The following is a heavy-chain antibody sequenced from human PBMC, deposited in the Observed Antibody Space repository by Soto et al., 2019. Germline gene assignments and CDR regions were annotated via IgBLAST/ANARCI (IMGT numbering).Heavy chain of an antibody. Sequence: SETLSLTCTVSGGSISSGGYYWSWIRQHPGKGLEWIGYIYYSGSTYYNPSLKSRVTISVDTSKNQFSLKLSSVTAADTAVYYCARVQYCTNGVCYKGTNNWFDPWGQGTLVTVSS. CDR3: ARVQYCTNGVCYKGTNNWFDP. D-gene: IGHD2-8*01. J-gene: IGHJ5*02. CDR2: IYYSGST. CDR1: GGSISSGGYY. V-gene: IGHV4-31*03.